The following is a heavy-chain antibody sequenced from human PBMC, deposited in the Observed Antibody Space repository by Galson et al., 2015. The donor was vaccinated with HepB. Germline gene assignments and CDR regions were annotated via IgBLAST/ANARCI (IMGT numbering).Heavy chain of an antibody. V-gene: IGHV1-3*01. Sequence: SVKVSCKASGYTFTSYAMHWVRQAPGQRLEWMGWINAGNGNTKYSQKFQGRVTITRDTSASTAYMELSSLRSEDTAVYYCARDSIRLGELFFSGYWGQGTLVTVSS. D-gene: IGHD3-16*01. CDR3: ARDSIRLGELFFSGY. J-gene: IGHJ4*02. CDR2: INAGNGNT. CDR1: GYTFTSYA.